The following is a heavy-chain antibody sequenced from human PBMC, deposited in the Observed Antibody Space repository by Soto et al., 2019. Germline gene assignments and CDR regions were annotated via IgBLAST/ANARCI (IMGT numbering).Heavy chain of an antibody. Sequence: SETLSLTCTVSGDSISSYYGSWIRQPPGKGLEWIGEINHSGSTNYNPSLKSRVNISVDTSKNQFSLKLSSVTAEDTAVYYCAGCRDSRGYCLFDHWGQGTLVTVS. CDR1: GDSISSYY. D-gene: IGHD3-22*01. J-gene: IGHJ4*02. V-gene: IGHV4-34*01. CDR3: AGCRDSRGYCLFDH. CDR2: INHSGST.